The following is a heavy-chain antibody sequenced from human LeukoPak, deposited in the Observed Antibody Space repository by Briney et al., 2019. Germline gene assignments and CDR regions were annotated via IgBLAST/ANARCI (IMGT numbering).Heavy chain of an antibody. Sequence: SQTLSLTCAISGDSVSSNTAAWNWIRQSPSRGLEWLGRTYYRSKWYNDYAVSVKSRITINPDTSKNQFSLQLNSVTPEDTAVYYCARAPHVLLWFGEPYGTYNWFDPWGQGTLVTVSS. V-gene: IGHV6-1*01. CDR2: TYYRSKWYN. J-gene: IGHJ5*02. CDR3: ARAPHVLLWFGEPYGTYNWFDP. CDR1: GDSVSSNTAA. D-gene: IGHD3-10*01.